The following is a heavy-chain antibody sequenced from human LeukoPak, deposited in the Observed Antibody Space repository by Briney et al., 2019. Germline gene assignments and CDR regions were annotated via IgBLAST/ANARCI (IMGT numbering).Heavy chain of an antibody. D-gene: IGHD4-17*01. CDR1: GGSISSSSYY. J-gene: IGHJ4*02. CDR2: IYYRGST. Sequence: PSETLSLTCTVSGGSISSSSYYWGWIRQPPGKGLEWIGSIYYRGSTYYNPSLKSRVTISVDTSKNQFSLKLSSVTAADTAVYYCASGYGDYYVFDYWGQGTLVTVSS. CDR3: ASGYGDYYVFDY. V-gene: IGHV4-39*07.